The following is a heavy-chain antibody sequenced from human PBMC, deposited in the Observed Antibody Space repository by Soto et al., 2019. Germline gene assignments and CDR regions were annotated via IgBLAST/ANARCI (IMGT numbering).Heavy chain of an antibody. CDR3: ARTRLDCRGTSCYDS. CDR2: ISGYNCNT. J-gene: IGHJ5*01. CDR1: GYTFTSYG. Sequence: GASVEVSCKASGYTFTSYGVSCVRQAPGQCLECIAWISGYNCNTNYEEEYQGRVTVTADTSTMRAYMCLGSLRSDDTAVYYCARTRLDCRGTSCYDSWG. V-gene: IGHV1-18*01. D-gene: IGHD2-2*01.